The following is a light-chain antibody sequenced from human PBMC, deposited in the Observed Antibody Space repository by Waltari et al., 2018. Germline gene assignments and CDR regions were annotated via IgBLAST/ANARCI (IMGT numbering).Light chain of an antibody. Sequence: EIVLTQSPGTLSLSPGERATLSCRASQSVSSNYLAWYQQRPGQAPSLLIHGSSSRATGIPDRFSGSGSVTDFTLPISRLEPEDFAVYYCQQYGRSWNTFGQGTKLEIK. CDR3: QQYGRSWNT. V-gene: IGKV3-20*01. J-gene: IGKJ2*01. CDR2: GSS. CDR1: QSVSSNY.